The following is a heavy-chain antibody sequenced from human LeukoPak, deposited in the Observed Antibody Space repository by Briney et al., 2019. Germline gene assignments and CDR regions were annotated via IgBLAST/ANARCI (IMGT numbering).Heavy chain of an antibody. CDR2: IYTSGST. Sequence: SETLSLTCTVSGGSISSYYWSWIQQPAGKGLEWIGRIYTSGSTNYNPSLKSRVTMSVDTSKNQFSLKLSSVTTADTAVYYCARVIAAWEAFDIWGQGTMVTVSS. D-gene: IGHD6-6*01. CDR1: GGSISSYY. J-gene: IGHJ3*02. CDR3: ARVIAAWEAFDI. V-gene: IGHV4-4*07.